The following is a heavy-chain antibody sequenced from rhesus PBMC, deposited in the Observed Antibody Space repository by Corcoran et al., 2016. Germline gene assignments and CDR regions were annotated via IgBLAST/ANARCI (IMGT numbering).Heavy chain of an antibody. CDR1: GGSVSGYW. CDR3: ARLPTAAALDY. D-gene: IGHD4-29*01. Sequence: QVQLQQWGEGLVKPSETLSLTCAVYGGSVSGYWWGWCRQSPGKGLEWIGRSRSGGSTNYNPSLKSRVTISIDTSKNQFSLKLSSVTAADTAVYYCARLPTAAALDYWGQGVLVTVSS. V-gene: IGHV4-160*01. J-gene: IGHJ4*01. CDR2: SRSGGST.